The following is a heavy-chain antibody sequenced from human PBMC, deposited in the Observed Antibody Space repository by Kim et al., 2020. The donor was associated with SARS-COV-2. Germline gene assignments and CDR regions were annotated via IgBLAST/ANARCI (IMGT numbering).Heavy chain of an antibody. J-gene: IGHJ3*02. CDR2: FDPEDGET. CDR3: ATAAVVPAAMADYVWGSYRFSPNAFDI. V-gene: IGHV1-24*01. Sequence: ASVKVSCKVSGYTLTELSMHWVRQAPGKGLEWMGGFDPEDGETIYAQKFQGRVTMTEDTSTDTAYMELSSLRSEDTAVYYCATAAVVPAAMADYVWGSYRFSPNAFDIWGQGTMVTVSS. CDR1: GYTLTELS. D-gene: IGHD3-16*02.